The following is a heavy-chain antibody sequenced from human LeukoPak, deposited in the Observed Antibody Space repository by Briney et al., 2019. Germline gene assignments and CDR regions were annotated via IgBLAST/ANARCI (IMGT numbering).Heavy chain of an antibody. Sequence: GGSLRLSCAASGFTFSSYWMHWVRQAPGKGLVWVSRINSDGSSTSYANSVKGRFTISRDNAKNTLYLQMNSLRAEDTAVYYCARVYSSRNWFDPWGQGTLVTVSS. V-gene: IGHV3-74*01. CDR2: INSDGSST. D-gene: IGHD6-13*01. J-gene: IGHJ5*02. CDR1: GFTFSSYW. CDR3: ARVYSSRNWFDP.